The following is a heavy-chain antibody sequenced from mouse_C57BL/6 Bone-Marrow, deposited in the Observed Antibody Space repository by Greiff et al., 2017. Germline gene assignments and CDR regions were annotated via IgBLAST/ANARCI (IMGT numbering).Heavy chain of an antibody. Sequence: EVQGVESGGGLVQPGASLRLSCAASGFTFTDYYMSWVRQPPGKAPEWLAFIRNKANGYTTEYTASVKGRLTISRDNSQNILYLQMNTLRAEESATYYCVKADNYWFAYWGQGTLVTVSA. CDR2: IRNKANGYTT. CDR3: VKADNYWFAY. D-gene: IGHD1-3*01. CDR1: GFTFTDYY. V-gene: IGHV7-4*01. J-gene: IGHJ3*01.